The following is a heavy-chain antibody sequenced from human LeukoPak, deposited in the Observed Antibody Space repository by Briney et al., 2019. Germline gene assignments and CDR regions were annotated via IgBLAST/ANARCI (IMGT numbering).Heavy chain of an antibody. D-gene: IGHD2-2*01. J-gene: IGHJ4*02. CDR1: GFTFSSYT. CDR3: ARDDHDVVVPAAPDY. Sequence: PGGSLRLSCAASGFTFSSYTMHWVRQAPGKGLEWVAVISYDGSNKYYADSVKGRFTISRDNSKNTLYLQMNSLRAEDTAVYYCARDDHDVVVPAAPDYWGQGTLVTVSS. V-gene: IGHV3-30-3*01. CDR2: ISYDGSNK.